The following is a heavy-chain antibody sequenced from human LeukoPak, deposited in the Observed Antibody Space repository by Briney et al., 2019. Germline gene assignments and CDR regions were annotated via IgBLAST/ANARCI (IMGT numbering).Heavy chain of an antibody. CDR1: GFTFSGHE. Sequence: GGSLRLSCAASGFTFSGHEMNWVRQTPGKGLEWLSYISTTGSTIYYADSVKGRFTISRDNAKNSLYLQMSSLRAEDTAIYYCARADPYGDSTPDYWGQGTPVTVSS. J-gene: IGHJ4*02. CDR2: ISTTGSTI. V-gene: IGHV3-48*03. D-gene: IGHD4-17*01. CDR3: ARADPYGDSTPDY.